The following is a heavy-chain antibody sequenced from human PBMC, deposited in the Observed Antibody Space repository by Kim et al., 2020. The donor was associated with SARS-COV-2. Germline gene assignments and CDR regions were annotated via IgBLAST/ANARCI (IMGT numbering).Heavy chain of an antibody. Sequence: RVTISVDTSKNQFSLKLSSVTAADTAVYYCARDFPFMVREEYYYYGMDVWGQGTTVTVSS. CDR3: ARDFPFMVREEYYYYGMDV. J-gene: IGHJ6*02. D-gene: IGHD3-10*01. V-gene: IGHV4-59*01.